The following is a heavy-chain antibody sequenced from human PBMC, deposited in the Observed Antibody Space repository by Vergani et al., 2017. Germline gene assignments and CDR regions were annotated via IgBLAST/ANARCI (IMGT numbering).Heavy chain of an antibody. V-gene: IGHV4-34*01. Sequence: QVQLQESGPGLVKPSETLSLTCTVYGGSFSGYYWSWIRQPPGKGLEWIGEINHSGSTNYNPSLKSRVTISVDTSKNQFSLKLSSVTAADTAVYYCARGTPPDLIVVVPAAMSWFDPWGQGTLVTVSS. D-gene: IGHD2-2*01. J-gene: IGHJ5*02. CDR1: GGSFSGYY. CDR2: INHSGST. CDR3: ARGTPPDLIVVVPAAMSWFDP.